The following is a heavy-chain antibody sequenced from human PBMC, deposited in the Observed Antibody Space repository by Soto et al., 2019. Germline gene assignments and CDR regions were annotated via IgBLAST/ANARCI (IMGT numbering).Heavy chain of an antibody. CDR2: INPSGGSA. CDR1: GYSFISHY. CDR3: ARDYLSSKLSLSYFDF. D-gene: IGHD2-2*01. V-gene: IGHV1-46*01. J-gene: IGHJ4*02. Sequence: ASVKVSCKASGYSFISHYIHWVRQAPGQGLEWMGFINPSGGSATLAQKFQGRVTMTRDTSTTTVYMGLSSLRSEDAAVYYCARDYLSSKLSLSYFDFWGQGTLVTVSS.